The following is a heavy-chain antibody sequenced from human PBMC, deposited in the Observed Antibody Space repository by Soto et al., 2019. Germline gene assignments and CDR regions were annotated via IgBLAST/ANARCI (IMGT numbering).Heavy chain of an antibody. D-gene: IGHD3-22*01. CDR1: GGSMRTQY. CDR3: ARNEGDYYDSATYVPNWFDP. V-gene: IGHV4-59*03. J-gene: IGHJ5*02. Sequence: QVQLQESGPGLVKPSDTLSLTCTVSGGSMRTQYWSWIRQPPGKGLEWIGYVYHSGRTTYNPSRKSRVTISIDTSKNQFALKLSSVTAAATAVYYCARNEGDYYDSATYVPNWFDPWGQGTLVTVSS. CDR2: VYHSGRT.